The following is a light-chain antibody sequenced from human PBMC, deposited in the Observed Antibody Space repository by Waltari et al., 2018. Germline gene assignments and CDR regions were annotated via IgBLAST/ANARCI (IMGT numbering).Light chain of an antibody. V-gene: IGLV2-11*01. CDR3: CSYAGSYTFV. CDR1: SSDVGNYNF. Sequence: QSALTQPRSVSGSPGQSVTISCSGTSSDVGNYNFVSWYQQHPGHAPKLLIYDVVKRPSGVPDRFSGSKSGNTASLTISWLQTEDEADYYCCSYAGSYTFVFGGGTQLTVL. J-gene: IGLJ7*01. CDR2: DVV.